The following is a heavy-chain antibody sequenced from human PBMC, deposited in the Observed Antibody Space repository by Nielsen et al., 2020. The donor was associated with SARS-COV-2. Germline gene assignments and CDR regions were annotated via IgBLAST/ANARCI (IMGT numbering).Heavy chain of an antibody. Sequence: ASVKVSCKASGYTFMSHGISWVRQAPGQGLEWMGWISGHNNNANFAQKFQGRVTMTADASTSTAYMELRSLRSDDTAVYYCARDPYCTGGVCYTFDYWGQGTLVTVSS. CDR3: ARDPYCTGGVCYTFDY. V-gene: IGHV1-18*04. CDR2: ISGHNNNA. J-gene: IGHJ4*02. D-gene: IGHD2-8*02. CDR1: GYTFMSHG.